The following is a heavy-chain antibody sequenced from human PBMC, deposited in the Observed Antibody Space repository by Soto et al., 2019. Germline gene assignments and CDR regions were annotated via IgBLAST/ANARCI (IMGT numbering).Heavy chain of an antibody. V-gene: IGHV4-39*01. CDR2: IYYSGST. J-gene: IGHJ6*03. Sequence: SETLSLTCTVSGGSISSSSYYWGWIRQPPGKGLEWIGSIYYSGSTYYNPSLKSRVTISVDTSKNQFSLKLSSVTAADTAVYYCARLDGGGDCSSTSCYPSYYYYYYMDVWGKGTTVTVSS. D-gene: IGHD2-2*01. CDR3: ARLDGGGDCSSTSCYPSYYYYYYMDV. CDR1: GGSISSSSYY.